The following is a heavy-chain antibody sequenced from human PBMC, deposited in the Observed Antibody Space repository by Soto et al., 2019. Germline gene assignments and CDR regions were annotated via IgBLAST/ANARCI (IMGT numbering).Heavy chain of an antibody. Sequence: QVQLQESGPGLVKPSETLSLTCTVSGGSVSSGNYYWSWIRQPPGKGLEWIGYFYYTGSINYNPSHKSRVTILIDASKNQFSLTLYSVPAADPAVYYCARSMFYSDCTNYSPFEYWGQGTLVTASS. D-gene: IGHD2-8*01. CDR1: GGSVSSGNYY. J-gene: IGHJ4*02. CDR3: ARSMFYSDCTNYSPFEY. V-gene: IGHV4-61*01. CDR2: FYYTGSI.